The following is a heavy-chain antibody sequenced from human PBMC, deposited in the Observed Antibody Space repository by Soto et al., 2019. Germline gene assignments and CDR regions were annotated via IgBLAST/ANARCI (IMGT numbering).Heavy chain of an antibody. CDR1: GGSFSGYY. J-gene: IGHJ6*02. CDR3: ARVGGLRRREMDV. V-gene: IGHV4-34*01. Sequence: QVQLQQWGAGLLKPSETLSLTCAVYGGSFSGYYWSWIRQPPGKGLEWIGEINHSGSTNYNPSLKSRVTISVDTSKNQFSLKLSSVTAADTAVYYCARVGGLRRREMDVWGQGTTVTVSS. CDR2: INHSGST. D-gene: IGHD6-25*01.